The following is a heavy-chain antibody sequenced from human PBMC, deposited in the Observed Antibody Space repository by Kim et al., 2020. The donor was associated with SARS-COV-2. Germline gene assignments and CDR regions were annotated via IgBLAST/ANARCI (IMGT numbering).Heavy chain of an antibody. CDR1: GFTFSSHA. D-gene: IGHD2-15*01. CDR2: ISYDGNNK. J-gene: IGHJ4*02. CDR3: ASSLVLGAANDFGY. V-gene: IGHV3-30*04. Sequence: GGSLRLSCAASGFTFSSHAMHWFRQAPGKGLEWVTVISYDGNNKYYADSVKGRFTISRDNSKNTLYLQMNSLRAEDTAVYYCASSLVLGAANDFGYWGQGTLVTVSS.